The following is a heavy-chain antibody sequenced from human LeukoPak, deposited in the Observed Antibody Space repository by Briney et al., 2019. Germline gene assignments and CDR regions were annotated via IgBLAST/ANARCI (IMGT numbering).Heavy chain of an antibody. V-gene: IGHV4-34*01. CDR3: ARVNGDAFDI. D-gene: IGHD2-8*01. J-gene: IGHJ3*02. CDR2: INHSGST. Sequence: SETLSLTCAVYGGSFSGYYWSWIRQPPGKGLEWIGEINHSGSTNYNPSLKSRVTISVDTSKNQFSLKLSSVTAADTAVYYCARVNGDAFDIWGQGTMVTVSS. CDR1: GGSFSGYY.